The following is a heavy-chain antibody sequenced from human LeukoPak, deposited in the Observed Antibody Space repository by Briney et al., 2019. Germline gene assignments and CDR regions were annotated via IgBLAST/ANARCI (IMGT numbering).Heavy chain of an antibody. CDR1: GYSFTKYA. V-gene: IGHV7-4-1*02. J-gene: IGHJ3*02. Sequence: ASVKVSCKASGYSFTKYAMNWVRQAPGQGLEYMGWINTNTGNPTYAQGFTGRFAFSLDTSVSTAYLQITSLKAEDTAIYYCARGGTLEWERFDIWGQGTMVTVSS. CDR3: ARGGTLEWERFDI. CDR2: INTNTGNP. D-gene: IGHD1-26*01.